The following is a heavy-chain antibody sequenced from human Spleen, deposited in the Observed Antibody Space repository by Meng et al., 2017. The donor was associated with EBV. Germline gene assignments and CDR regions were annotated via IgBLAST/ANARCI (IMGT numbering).Heavy chain of an antibody. CDR3: ARFTSMVRGAFDP. Sequence: QPQESGPGLVKPSETLSLTCTVSGGSIRSNNWWSWVRQPPGKGREWIGEIYHGGIAYYNPSLKSRVTISVDKSKNQFSLNLTSVTAADTAVYYCARFTSMVRGAFDPWGQGTLVTVSS. CDR2: IYHGGIA. CDR1: GGSIRSNNW. J-gene: IGHJ5*02. D-gene: IGHD3-10*01. V-gene: IGHV4-4*02.